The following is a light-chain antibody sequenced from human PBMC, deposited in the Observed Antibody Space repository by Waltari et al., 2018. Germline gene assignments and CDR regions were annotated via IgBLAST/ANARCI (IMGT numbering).Light chain of an antibody. Sequence: QSVLTQPPSASGTPGQRVAISCSGSIAKLGSHYLSWSRQLPGTAPKLLIYRNNQRPSGVPDRFSASKYGTSASLAIDGLRSEDEAVYYCASWDESHYVFGSGTKVTVL. CDR2: RNN. V-gene: IGLV1-47*01. J-gene: IGLJ1*01. CDR3: ASWDESHYV. CDR1: IAKLGSHY.